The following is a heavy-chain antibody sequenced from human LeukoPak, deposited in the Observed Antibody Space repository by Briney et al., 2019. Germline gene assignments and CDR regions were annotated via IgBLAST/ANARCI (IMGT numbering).Heavy chain of an antibody. V-gene: IGHV4-30-4*02. D-gene: IGHD2-2*02. J-gene: IGHJ4*02. CDR2: IYYSGAT. CDR1: GGSISSGNYW. CDR3: AMSDGFCTSATCYNPFDY. Sequence: SDTLSLTCTVSGGSISSGNYWWSWIRQRPGEGLEWIGYIYYSGATHYNPSLKSRVTLSLDTSNNQFSLNLRSVTAADTAVYYCAMSDGFCTSATCYNPFDYWGQGALVTVSS.